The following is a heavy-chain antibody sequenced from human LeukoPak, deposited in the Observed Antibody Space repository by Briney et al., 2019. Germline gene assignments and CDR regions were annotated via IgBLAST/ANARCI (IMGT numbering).Heavy chain of an antibody. J-gene: IGHJ3*02. Sequence: GSLRLSCAATGFTFSTYAMSWVRQPPGKGLEWIGEIYHSGSTNYNPSLKSRVTISVDKSKNQFSLKLSSVTAADTAVYYCAREERIVGATTHAFDIWGQGTMVTVSS. CDR3: AREERIVGATTHAFDI. CDR2: IYHSGST. D-gene: IGHD1-26*01. CDR1: GFTFSTYAM. V-gene: IGHV4-4*02.